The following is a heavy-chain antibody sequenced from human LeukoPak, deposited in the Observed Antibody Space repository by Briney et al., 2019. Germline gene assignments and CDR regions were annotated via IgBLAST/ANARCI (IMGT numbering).Heavy chain of an antibody. CDR3: AKDPGYQVVYCFDY. CDR2: ISGSGGST. V-gene: IGHV3-23*01. D-gene: IGHD2-2*01. J-gene: IGHJ4*02. Sequence: GGSLRLSCAASGFTFSSYSMSWVRQAPGKGLEWVSGISGSGGSTDYADSVKGRFTISRDNSKNTLYLRMNSLRVEDTAVYYCAKDPGYQVVYCFDYWGQGTLVTVSS. CDR1: GFTFSSYS.